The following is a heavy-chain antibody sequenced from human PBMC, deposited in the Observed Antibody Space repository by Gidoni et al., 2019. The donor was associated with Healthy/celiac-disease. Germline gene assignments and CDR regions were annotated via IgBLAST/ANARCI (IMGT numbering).Heavy chain of an antibody. Sequence: EVQLLESGGGLVQPGGSLRLSCAASGFTFSSYAMSWVRQAPGKGREWVSAIRGSGGSTYYADSVKGRFTISRDNSKNTLYLQMNSLRAEDTAVYYCAKGGWEWELLRDWGQGTLVTVSS. CDR2: IRGSGGST. CDR3: AKGGWEWELLRD. V-gene: IGHV3-23*01. CDR1: GFTFSSYA. J-gene: IGHJ4*02. D-gene: IGHD1-26*01.